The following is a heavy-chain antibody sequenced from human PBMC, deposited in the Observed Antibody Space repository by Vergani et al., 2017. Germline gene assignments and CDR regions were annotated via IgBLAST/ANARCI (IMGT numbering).Heavy chain of an antibody. D-gene: IGHD6-19*01. J-gene: IGHJ2*01. CDR3: ARHPCSEWLVQYWYFDL. CDR1: GGSISSYY. V-gene: IGHV4-59*08. Sequence: QVQLQESGPGLVKPSETLSLTCTVSGGSISSYYWSWIRQPPGKGLEWIGYIYYSGSTNYNPSLKSRVTISVDTSKNQFSLKLSSVTAADTAVYYCARHPCSEWLVQYWYFDLWGRGTLVTVSS. CDR2: IYYSGST.